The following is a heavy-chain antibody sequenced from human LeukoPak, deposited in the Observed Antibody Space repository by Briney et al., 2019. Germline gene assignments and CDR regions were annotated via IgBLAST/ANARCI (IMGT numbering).Heavy chain of an antibody. V-gene: IGHV1-2*02. CDR2: RDPNSGDT. J-gene: IGHJ4*02. CDR3: ARSGSTGYSLDY. D-gene: IGHD3-22*01. Sequence: ASVKVSCKASGYSFNGYFIHWVRQAPGQGLEWMGCRDPNSGDTKYAQKFQGRVSMPRDTSTRTAYMELSRLRSDDTAVYFCARSGSTGYSLDYWGQGPLVTVSS. CDR1: GYSFNGYF.